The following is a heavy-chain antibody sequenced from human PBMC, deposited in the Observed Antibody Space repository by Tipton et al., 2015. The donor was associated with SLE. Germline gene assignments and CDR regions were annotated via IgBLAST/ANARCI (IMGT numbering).Heavy chain of an antibody. J-gene: IGHJ4*02. CDR2: IRTKNNNYAT. CDR1: GFTFSGSA. V-gene: IGHV3-73*01. Sequence: SLRLSCAASGFTFSGSAMHWVRQASRRGLEWVARIRTKNNNYATAYAASVEGRFTISRDDSEDTAYLQMNSLKTEDTAMYYCARAYYDSWGYLVYWGQGILVTVSS. D-gene: IGHD3-22*01. CDR3: ARAYYDSWGYLVY.